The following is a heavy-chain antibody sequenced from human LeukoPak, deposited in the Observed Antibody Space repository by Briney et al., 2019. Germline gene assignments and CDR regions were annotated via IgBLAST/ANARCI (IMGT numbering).Heavy chain of an antibody. V-gene: IGHV6-1*01. Sequence: SQTLSLTCGISGDSVSSNSAAWNWIWQSPSRGLEWLGRTYYRSKWFINYAPFVKSRIIINPDTPKNQVSLQLNSVTPEDTAVYYCTRSDCSSGRCPGFDNWGQGTLVTVSS. D-gene: IGHD6-19*01. CDR2: TYYRSKWFI. CDR1: GDSVSSNSAA. CDR3: TRSDCSSGRCPGFDN. J-gene: IGHJ4*02.